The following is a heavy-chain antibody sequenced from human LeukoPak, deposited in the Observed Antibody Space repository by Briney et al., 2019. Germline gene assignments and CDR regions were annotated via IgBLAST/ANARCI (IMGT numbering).Heavy chain of an antibody. Sequence: GSLRLSCAASGFPFSSYAMSWVRQAPGKGLEWVSAISGSGGSTYYADSVKGRFTISRDNSKNTLYLQMNSLRAEDTAVYYCAKGAGYSYGWDYWGQGTLVTVSS. D-gene: IGHD5-18*01. CDR1: GFPFSSYA. V-gene: IGHV3-23*01. CDR2: ISGSGGST. CDR3: AKGAGYSYGWDY. J-gene: IGHJ4*02.